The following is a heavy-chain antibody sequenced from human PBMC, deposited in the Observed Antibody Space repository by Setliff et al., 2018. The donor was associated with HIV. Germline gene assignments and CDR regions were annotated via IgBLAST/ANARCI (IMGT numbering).Heavy chain of an antibody. V-gene: IGHV5-51*01. CDR2: IYPGDSDT. CDR1: GYSFTNYW. Sequence: PGESLKISCKGSGYSFTNYWIGWVRQMPGKGLEWMGIIYPGDSDTRYSPSFQGQVTISADKSISTAYLQWSSLKASDTAMYYCARHGYCSGTSCSEYYYYYDMDVWGQGTTVTVSS. CDR3: ARHGYCSGTSCSEYYYYYDMDV. D-gene: IGHD2-2*03. J-gene: IGHJ6*02.